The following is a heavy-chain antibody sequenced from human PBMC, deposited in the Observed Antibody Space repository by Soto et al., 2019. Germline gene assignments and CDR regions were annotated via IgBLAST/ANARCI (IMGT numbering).Heavy chain of an antibody. CDR2: IYYSGST. Sequence: SETLSLTCTVSGGSISSGGYYWSWIRQHPGKGLEWIGYIYYSGSTYYNPSLKSRFTKSVDTSKNQFSLKLSSVTAADTAVYYCARGSTGRYGDGVAVVFGIWGQGTMVTVSS. D-gene: IGHD4-17*01. V-gene: IGHV4-31*03. CDR3: ARGSTGRYGDGVAVVFGI. CDR1: GGSISSGGYY. J-gene: IGHJ3*02.